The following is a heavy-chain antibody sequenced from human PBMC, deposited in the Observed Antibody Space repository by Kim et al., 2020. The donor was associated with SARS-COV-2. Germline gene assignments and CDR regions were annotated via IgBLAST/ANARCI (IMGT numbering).Heavy chain of an antibody. CDR2: IDPSDSYT. J-gene: IGHJ6*02. Sequence: GESLKISCKGSGYSFTNYWITWVRQVPGKGLEWMGRIDPSDSYTNYSPSFQGHVTISADKSITTAYLQWSSLKTSDTATYYCVGTGIINNYYYAMDVWGQGTTVTVSS. V-gene: IGHV5-10-1*01. CDR3: VGTGIINNYYYAMDV. D-gene: IGHD1-20*01. CDR1: GYSFTNYW.